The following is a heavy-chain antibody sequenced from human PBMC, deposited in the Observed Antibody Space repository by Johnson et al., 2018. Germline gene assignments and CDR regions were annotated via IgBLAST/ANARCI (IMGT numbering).Heavy chain of an antibody. CDR3: AKGQITICGVVFGLEV. Sequence: VQLVQSGGGLVKPGGSLRLSCAASGFTFDDYAMHWVRQAPGKGLEWVSGISWNSGSIGYADSVKGRFTISRDNSKNTLYLQMNSVRAEDPAVYFCAKGQITICGVVFGLEVWGQGTTVTVAS. CDR1: GFTFDDYA. CDR2: ISWNSGSI. J-gene: IGHJ6*02. D-gene: IGHD3-3*01. V-gene: IGHV3-9*01.